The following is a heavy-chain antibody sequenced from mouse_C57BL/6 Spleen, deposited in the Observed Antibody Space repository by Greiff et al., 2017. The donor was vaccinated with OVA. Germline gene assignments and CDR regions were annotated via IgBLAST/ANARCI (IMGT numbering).Heavy chain of an antibody. D-gene: IGHD2-3*01. Sequence: QVQLQQPGAELVMPGASVKLSCKASGYTFTSYWMHWVKQRPGQGLEWIGEIDPSDSYTNYNQKFKGKSPLTVDKSSSTAYMQLSSLTSEDSAFYYCAIRLSTGDGYYTWFAYWGQGTLVTVSA. CDR1: GYTFTSYW. CDR3: AIRLSTGDGYYTWFAY. CDR2: IDPSDSYT. J-gene: IGHJ3*01. V-gene: IGHV1-69*01.